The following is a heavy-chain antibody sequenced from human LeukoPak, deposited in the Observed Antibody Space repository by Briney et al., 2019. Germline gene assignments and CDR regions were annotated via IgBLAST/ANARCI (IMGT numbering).Heavy chain of an antibody. V-gene: IGHV3-66*01. D-gene: IGHD5-24*01. J-gene: IGHJ6*02. CDR3: GSRDKGYYYGLDV. CDR2: ISGGGNT. CDR1: GFTGSSNY. Sequence: PGGSLRLSCVASGFTGSSNYMSWVRQAPGKGLEWVSIISGGGNTYYADSVKDRFTISRDNSKSTMYLQMRSLRAEGTAMYYCGSRDKGYYYGLDVWGQGTAVTVSS.